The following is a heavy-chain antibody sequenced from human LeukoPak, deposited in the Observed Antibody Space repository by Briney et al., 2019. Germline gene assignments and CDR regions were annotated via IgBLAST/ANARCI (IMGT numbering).Heavy chain of an antibody. Sequence: SETLSLTCTVSGGSISSSSYYWGWIRQPSVKGLEGIGTIYYSGRTYYNPSLKSRVAMSVDTSKNQFSLKLSSVTAAGTAVYYCARRDYYDSSGYFGYWGQGTLVTVSS. CDR2: IYYSGRT. V-gene: IGHV4-39*01. CDR3: ARRDYYDSSGYFGY. CDR1: GGSISSSSYY. D-gene: IGHD3-22*01. J-gene: IGHJ4*02.